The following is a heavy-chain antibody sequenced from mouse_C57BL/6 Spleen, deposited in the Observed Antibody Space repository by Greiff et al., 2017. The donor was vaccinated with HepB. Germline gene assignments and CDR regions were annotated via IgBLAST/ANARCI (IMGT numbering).Heavy chain of an antibody. CDR3: ARRGSYYDYDVYFDV. V-gene: IGHV1-69*01. CDR2: IYPSDSYT. D-gene: IGHD2-4*01. CDR1: GYTFTSYW. Sequence: QVQLQQPGAELVMPGASVKLSCKASGYTFTSYWMHWVKQRPGQGLEWIGEIYPSDSYTNYNQKFKGKSTLTVDKSSSTAYMQLSSLTSEDSAVYYCARRGSYYDYDVYFDVWGTGTTVTVSS. J-gene: IGHJ1*03.